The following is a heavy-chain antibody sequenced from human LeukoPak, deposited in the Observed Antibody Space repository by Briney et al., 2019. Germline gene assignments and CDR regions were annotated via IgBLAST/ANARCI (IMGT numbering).Heavy chain of an antibody. Sequence: ASVKVSCKASGGTFSSYAISWVRQAPGQGLEWMGVIIPIFGTANYAQKFQGRVTITADKSTSTAYMELSSLRSEDTAVYYCASSHDYGDYVRWFDPWGQGTLVTVSS. CDR3: ASSHDYGDYVRWFDP. D-gene: IGHD4-17*01. J-gene: IGHJ5*02. V-gene: IGHV1-69*06. CDR1: GGTFSSYA. CDR2: IIPIFGTA.